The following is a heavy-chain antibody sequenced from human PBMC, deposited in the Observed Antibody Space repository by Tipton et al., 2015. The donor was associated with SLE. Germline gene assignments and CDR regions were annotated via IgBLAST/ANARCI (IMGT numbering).Heavy chain of an antibody. D-gene: IGHD7-27*01. CDR3: ARGTKLGNHYYYYYMDG. Sequence: TLSLTCTVSGGSITPYFWSWIRQPPGRGLEWIGYFSGSGTTNYNPSLASRVTISLDTSKNQFSLKLSSVTAADTAVYYCARGTKLGNHYYYYYMDGWGKGTTVTVSS. J-gene: IGHJ6*03. V-gene: IGHV4-59*01. CDR1: GGSITPYF. CDR2: FSGSGTT.